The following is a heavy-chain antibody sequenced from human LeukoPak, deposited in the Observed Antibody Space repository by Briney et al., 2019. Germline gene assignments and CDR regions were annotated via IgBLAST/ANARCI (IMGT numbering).Heavy chain of an antibody. CDR3: ARDEENTAASPYFDY. J-gene: IGHJ4*02. V-gene: IGHV1-46*01. Sequence: ASVKVSCKASGYTFTSYYMHWVRQAPGQGLEWMGIINPSGGSTSYAQKFQGRVTMTRDTSTSTVYMELSSLRSEGTAVYYCARDEENTAASPYFDYWGQGTLVTVSS. CDR1: GYTFTSYY. CDR2: INPSGGST. D-gene: IGHD5-18*01.